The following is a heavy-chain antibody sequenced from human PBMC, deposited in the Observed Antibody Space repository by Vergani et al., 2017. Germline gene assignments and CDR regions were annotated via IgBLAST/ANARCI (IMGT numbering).Heavy chain of an antibody. CDR2: ISSSGSTI. V-gene: IGHV3-11*01. CDR3: AKDGEVGFATDY. CDR1: GFTFSDYY. J-gene: IGHJ4*02. D-gene: IGHD1-26*01. Sequence: AASGFTFSDYYMSWIRQAPGKGLEWVSYISSSGSTIYYADSVKGRFTISRDNAKNSLYLQMNSLRAEDTAVYYCAKDGEVGFATDYWGQGTLVTVSS.